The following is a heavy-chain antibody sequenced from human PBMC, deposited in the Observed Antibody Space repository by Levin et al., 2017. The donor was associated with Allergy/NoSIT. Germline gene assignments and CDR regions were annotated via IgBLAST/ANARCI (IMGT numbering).Heavy chain of an antibody. CDR1: GYSFTSYW. J-gene: IGHJ4*02. Sequence: ASVKVSCQASGYSFTSYWFGWVRQRPGKGLEWMGLIFPSDSDTRVSPSFQGQIIMSVDKSINTAYLQWSSLKASDSGMYYCARRDSDGSNSFDYWGQGTLVTVSS. CDR2: IFPSDSDT. CDR3: ARRDSDGSNSFDY. D-gene: IGHD2-21*01. V-gene: IGHV5-51*01.